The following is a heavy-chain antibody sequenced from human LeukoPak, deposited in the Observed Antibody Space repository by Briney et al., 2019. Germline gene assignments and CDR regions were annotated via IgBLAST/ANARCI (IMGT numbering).Heavy chain of an antibody. D-gene: IGHD3-10*02. Sequence: GGSLRLSCAASGFTFSDYSMNWVRQAPGKGLEWVSSLSTSSSYIDYADSVKGRFTISRDSAKNSLYLQMNSLRAEDTAVYYCAELGITMIGGVWGKGTTVTISS. J-gene: IGHJ6*04. CDR1: GFTFSDYS. CDR3: AELGITMIGGV. V-gene: IGHV3-21*01. CDR2: LSTSSSYI.